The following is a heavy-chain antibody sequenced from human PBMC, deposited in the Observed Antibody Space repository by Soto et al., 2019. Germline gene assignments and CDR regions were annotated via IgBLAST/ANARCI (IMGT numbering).Heavy chain of an antibody. V-gene: IGHV6-1*01. J-gene: IGHJ3*02. Sequence: PSQTLSLTCAISGDSVSSNSAAWNWIRQSPSRGLEWLGRTYYRSKWYNDYAVSVKSRITINPDTSKNQFSLQLNSVTPEDTAVYYLAKAGEWAGAGPGALGAFDIGGKGKMVTVSS. CDR1: GDSVSSNSAA. CDR2: TYYRSKWYN. CDR3: AKAGEWAGAGPGALGAFDI. D-gene: IGHD6-19*01.